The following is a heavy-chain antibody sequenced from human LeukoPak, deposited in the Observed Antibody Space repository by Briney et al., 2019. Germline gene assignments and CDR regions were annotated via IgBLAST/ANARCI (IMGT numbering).Heavy chain of an antibody. CDR3: AREVGYCSGGSCYSYFDY. Sequence: PSETLSLTCTVSGGSINGFYWSWIRQPPGRGLEWIGYIYYSGGTKYNPSLKSRVTISLDTSKKQFSLKLSSVTAADTAVYYCAREVGYCSGGSCYSYFDYWGQGTLVTVSS. J-gene: IGHJ4*02. CDR2: IYYSGGT. CDR1: GGSINGFY. D-gene: IGHD2-15*01. V-gene: IGHV4-59*01.